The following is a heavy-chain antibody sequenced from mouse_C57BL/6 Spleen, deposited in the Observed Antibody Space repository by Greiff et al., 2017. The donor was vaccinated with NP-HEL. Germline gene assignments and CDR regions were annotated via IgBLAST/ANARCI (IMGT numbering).Heavy chain of an antibody. J-gene: IGHJ3*01. D-gene: IGHD2-5*01. V-gene: IGHV1-61*01. CDR2: IYPSDSET. Sequence: VQLQQSGAELVRPGSSVKLSCKASGYTFTSYWMDWVKQRPGQGLEWIGNIYPSDSETHYHQKFKDKATLTVDKSSSTASMQLSSLTSEDSAVYYAARPYSNSPFAYWGQGTLVTVSA. CDR3: ARPYSNSPFAY. CDR1: GYTFTSYW.